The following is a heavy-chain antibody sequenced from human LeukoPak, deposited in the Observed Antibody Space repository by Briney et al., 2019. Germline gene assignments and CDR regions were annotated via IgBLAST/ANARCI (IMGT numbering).Heavy chain of an antibody. V-gene: IGHV3-66*01. CDR1: GFTVSSTY. Sequence: PGGSLRLSCAASGFTVSSTYMSWVRQAPGKGLEWVSVIYSGGSTYYADSVRGRFTISRDNSKNTLYLQMNSLRAEDTAVYYCAKDLLPLFDYWGQGTLVTVSS. CDR2: IYSGGST. J-gene: IGHJ4*02. CDR3: AKDLLPLFDY.